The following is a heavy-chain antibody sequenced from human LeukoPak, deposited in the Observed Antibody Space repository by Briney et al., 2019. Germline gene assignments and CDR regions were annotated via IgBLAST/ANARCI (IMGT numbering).Heavy chain of an antibody. CDR2: IDYSGST. CDR3: ARGYNSGWYYFDY. CDR1: GGSISRHY. V-gene: IGHV4-59*11. Sequence: SETLSLTCTVSGGSISRHYLNWIRQPPGKGLEWVGYIDYSGSTDYNPSLKSRVTFSVDTSKNQFSLKLSSVTAADTAVYYCARGYNSGWYYFDYWGQGILVTVSS. J-gene: IGHJ4*02. D-gene: IGHD6-19*01.